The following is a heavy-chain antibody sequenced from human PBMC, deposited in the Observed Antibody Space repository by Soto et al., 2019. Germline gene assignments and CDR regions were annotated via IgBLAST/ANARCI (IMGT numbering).Heavy chain of an antibody. CDR2: ISYDGSNK. V-gene: IGHV3-30*18. J-gene: IGHJ6*03. Sequence: GGSLRLSCAASGFTFSSYGMHWVRQAPGKGLEWVAVISYDGSNKYYADSVKGRFTISRDNSKNTLYLQMNSLRAEDTAVYYCAKDYCSSTSCAPLVGTSKTHYYYYYYMDVWGKGTMVTISS. CDR1: GFTFSSYG. CDR3: AKDYCSSTSCAPLVGTSKTHYYYYYYMDV. D-gene: IGHD2-2*01.